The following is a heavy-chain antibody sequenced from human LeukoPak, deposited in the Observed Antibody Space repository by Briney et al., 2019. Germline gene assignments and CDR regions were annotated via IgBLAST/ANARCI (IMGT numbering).Heavy chain of an antibody. D-gene: IGHD3-22*01. Sequence: GGSLRLSCAASGFMFSDYAMSWVRQIPGKAPEWVATIGHIRDQNTYYADSLKGRFTISREHSENVVYLQMDRLRAEDGAIYFCSKDRRRYYFSSSGYFFDSWGQGSLVTLSS. CDR3: SKDRRRYYFSSSGYFFDS. CDR2: IGHIRDQNT. J-gene: IGHJ5*01. CDR1: GFMFSDYA. V-gene: IGHV3-23*01.